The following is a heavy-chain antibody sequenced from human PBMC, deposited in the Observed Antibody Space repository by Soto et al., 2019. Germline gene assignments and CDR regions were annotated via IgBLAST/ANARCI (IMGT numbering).Heavy chain of an antibody. CDR1: GFTFSSYD. CDR3: ARAIGPTLFDY. J-gene: IGHJ4*02. Sequence: VQLVESGGCLVQPGGSLRLSCSASGFTFSSYDMHWVRQGTGKGLEWVSAIGTTGDTYYAGSVKGRFTISRENAKNSLYLQMNSLRAGDTAIYFCARAIGPTLFDYWGQGTLVTVSS. V-gene: IGHV3-13*04. D-gene: IGHD3-22*01. CDR2: IGTTGDT.